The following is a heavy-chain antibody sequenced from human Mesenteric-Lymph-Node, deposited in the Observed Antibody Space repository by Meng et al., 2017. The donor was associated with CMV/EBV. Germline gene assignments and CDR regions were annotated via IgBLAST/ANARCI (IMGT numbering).Heavy chain of an antibody. CDR2: MNPNSGNT. CDR1: GYTFTSYD. J-gene: IGHJ4*02. V-gene: IGHV1-8*01. Sequence: ASVKVSCKASGYTFTSYDINWVRQATGQGLEWMGWMNPNSGNTGYAQKFQGRVTITTDESTSTAYMELSSPRSEDTAVYYCARVYSGSHFDYWGQGTLVAVSS. CDR3: ARVYSGSHFDY. D-gene: IGHD1-26*01.